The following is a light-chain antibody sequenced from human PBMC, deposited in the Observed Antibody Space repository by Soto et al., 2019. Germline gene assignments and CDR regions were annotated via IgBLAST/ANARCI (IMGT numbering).Light chain of an antibody. CDR3: QQYNSYPWT. V-gene: IGKV1-5*03. J-gene: IGKJ1*01. CDR2: KAS. Sequence: DIQMTQSPPSLSASVGDRLTITCRASQGISTYLNWYRQKPGKAPKLLIYKASTLESGVPSRFSGSGSGTEFTLTISSLQPDDFATYYCQQYNSYPWTFGQGTKVDIK. CDR1: QGISTY.